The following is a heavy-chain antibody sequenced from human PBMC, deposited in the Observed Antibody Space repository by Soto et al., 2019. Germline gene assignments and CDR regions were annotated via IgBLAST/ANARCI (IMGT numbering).Heavy chain of an antibody. J-gene: IGHJ5*02. D-gene: IGHD3-22*01. CDR2: ISAYNGNT. Sequence: QVQLVQSGAEVKKPGASVKVSCKASGDIFTSYGISWVRQAPGQGLEWMGWISAYNGNTNYAQKFQGRVTMTPDTSTSTAYMEPRSLRSDDTAVYYCARDQEGITMIVGGTWGQGTLVTVFS. CDR3: ARDQEGITMIVGGT. V-gene: IGHV1-18*01. CDR1: GDIFTSYG.